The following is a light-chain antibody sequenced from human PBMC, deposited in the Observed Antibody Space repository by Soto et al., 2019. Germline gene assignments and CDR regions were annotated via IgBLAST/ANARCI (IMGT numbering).Light chain of an antibody. CDR2: VNIDGSH. CDR1: SGHTTYA. CDR3: QTWGTGVHWV. J-gene: IGLJ3*02. V-gene: IGLV4-69*02. Sequence: QSVLTQSPSTSASLGASVKLTCTLTSGHTTYAITWHQQQPEKGPRYLMRVNIDGSHSKGDGIPDRFSGSSSGAERYLTISNLQSEDEADYYCQTWGTGVHWVFGERTKVTVL.